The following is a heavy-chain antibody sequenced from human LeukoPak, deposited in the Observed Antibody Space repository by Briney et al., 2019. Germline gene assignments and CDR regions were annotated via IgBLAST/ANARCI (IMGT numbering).Heavy chain of an antibody. CDR2: IYYSGST. Sequence: PSETLSLTCTVSGGSISSGGYYWSWIRQPPGKGLEWIGYIYYSGSTNYNPSLKSRVTISVDTSKNQFSLKLSSVTAADTAVYYCAARGYSYGRPLMDWGQGTLVTVSS. D-gene: IGHD5-18*01. CDR1: GGSISSGGYY. J-gene: IGHJ4*02. CDR3: AARGYSYGRPLMD. V-gene: IGHV4-61*08.